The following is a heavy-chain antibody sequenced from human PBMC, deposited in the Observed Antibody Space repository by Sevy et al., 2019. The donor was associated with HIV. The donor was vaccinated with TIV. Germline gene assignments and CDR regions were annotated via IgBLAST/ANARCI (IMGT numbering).Heavy chain of an antibody. V-gene: IGHV3-30-3*02. J-gene: IGHJ4*02. D-gene: IGHD3-10*01. Sequence: GGSLRLSCAASGFIFSTSPMHWVRQAPGKGLEGVTILSYDDSDENYADTVKGRFTISRDNSKNTLYLQLNSLRTEVTAGYYSAKDDLGSIDYWGQGTLVTVSS. CDR3: AKDDLGSIDY. CDR2: LSYDDSDE. CDR1: GFIFSTSP.